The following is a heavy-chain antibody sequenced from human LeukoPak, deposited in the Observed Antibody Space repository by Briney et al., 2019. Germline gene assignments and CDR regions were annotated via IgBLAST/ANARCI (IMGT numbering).Heavy chain of an antibody. CDR1: GFTFDDYA. J-gene: IGHJ4*02. CDR3: AKDNSAGGYDFWSGYYSYFDY. D-gene: IGHD3-3*01. Sequence: GGSLRLSCAASGFTFDDYAMHWVRQAPGKGLEWVSGISWNSGSIGYADSVKGRFTISRDNAKNFLYLQMNSLRAEDMALYYCAKDNSAGGYDFWSGYYSYFDYWGQGTLVTVSS. CDR2: ISWNSGSI. V-gene: IGHV3-9*03.